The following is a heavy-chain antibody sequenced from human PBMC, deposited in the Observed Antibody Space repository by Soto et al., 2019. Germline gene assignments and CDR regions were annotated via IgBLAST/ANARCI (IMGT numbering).Heavy chain of an antibody. V-gene: IGHV1-18*01. CDR3: ARGRYGDY. Sequence: QVHLVQSGAEVKKPGASVKVSCQASGYAFITYGITWVRQAPGQGLEWMGWISAHNGNTNYAQKLQGRVTVTRDTSTSTAYMELRSLRSDDTAVYYCARGRYGDYWGQGALVTVSS. D-gene: IGHD1-1*01. CDR2: ISAHNGNT. CDR1: GYAFITYG. J-gene: IGHJ4*02.